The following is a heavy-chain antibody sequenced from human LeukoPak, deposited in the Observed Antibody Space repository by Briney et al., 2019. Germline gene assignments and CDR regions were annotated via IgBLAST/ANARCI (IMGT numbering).Heavy chain of an antibody. CDR2: MDPSSTYI. D-gene: IGHD2-2*01. J-gene: IGHJ4*02. CDR3: ARAPTVLVGYCSSSSCQADY. V-gene: IGHV3-21*01. CDR1: GFTFRSYS. Sequence: GGSLRLSCAASGFTFRSYSMNWVRQAPGKGLEWVSAMDPSSTYIFYADSVKGRFTIPRDNAENSLYLQMNSLRVEDTAVYYCARAPTVLVGYCSSSSCQADYWGQGTLVTVSS.